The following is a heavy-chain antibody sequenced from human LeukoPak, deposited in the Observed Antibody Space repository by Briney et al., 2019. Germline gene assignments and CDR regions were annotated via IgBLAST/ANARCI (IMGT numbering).Heavy chain of an antibody. V-gene: IGHV2-70*11. Sequence: SGPALVKPTQTLTLTCTFSGFSLSTSGMCVSWIRQPPGKALEWLARIDWDDDKYYSTSLKTRLTISKDTSKNQVVLTMTNMDPVDTATYYCARIRIAAAGTLGPLDYWGQGTLVTVSS. J-gene: IGHJ4*02. CDR1: GFSLSTSGMC. D-gene: IGHD6-13*01. CDR3: ARIRIAAAGTLGPLDY. CDR2: IDWDDDK.